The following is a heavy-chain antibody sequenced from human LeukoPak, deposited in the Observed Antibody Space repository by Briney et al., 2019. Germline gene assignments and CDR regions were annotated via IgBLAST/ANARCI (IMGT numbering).Heavy chain of an antibody. CDR1: GGSITVYY. CDR3: ARRANWGSPTYYYYYMDV. J-gene: IGHJ6*03. Sequence: SETLSLTCSVSGGSITVYYWNWIRQSPGKGLEWIGYIYYSGSTNYNPSLKSRVTISVDTSKNQFSLKLSSVTAADTAVYYCARRANWGSPTYYYYYMDVWGKGTTVTVSS. CDR2: IYYSGST. D-gene: IGHD7-27*01. V-gene: IGHV4-59*01.